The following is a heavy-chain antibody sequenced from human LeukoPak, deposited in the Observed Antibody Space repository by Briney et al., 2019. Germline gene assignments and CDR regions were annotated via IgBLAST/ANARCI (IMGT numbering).Heavy chain of an antibody. Sequence: ASVKVSCKASGYTFTGYYMHWVRQAPGQGLEWMGWINPNSGGTNYAQKFQGRVTMTRDTSISTAYMELSRLRSDDTAVYYCARDSSGFYYGYNWFDPRGQGTLVTVSS. J-gene: IGHJ5*02. CDR2: INPNSGGT. CDR3: ARDSSGFYYGYNWFDP. V-gene: IGHV1-2*02. D-gene: IGHD3-22*01. CDR1: GYTFTGYY.